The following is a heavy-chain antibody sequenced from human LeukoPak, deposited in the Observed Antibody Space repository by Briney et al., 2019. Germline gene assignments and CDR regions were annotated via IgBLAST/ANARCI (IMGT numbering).Heavy chain of an antibody. CDR2: IYGRGGT. CDR3: AREDGGGNKPPKGHFDD. CDR1: GASITYYY. D-gene: IGHD4-23*01. V-gene: IGHV4-59*01. J-gene: IGHJ4*02. Sequence: SETLSLTCTVSGASITYYYWSWIRQTPGKGLEWIGYIYGRGGTNYNPSLKSRITISLDTSKNQFSLKVTSVTSADTAVYYCAREDGGGNKPPKGHFDDWGGGALVTVSS.